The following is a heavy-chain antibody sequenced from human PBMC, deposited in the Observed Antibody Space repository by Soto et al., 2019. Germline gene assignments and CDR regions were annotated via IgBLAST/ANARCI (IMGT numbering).Heavy chain of an antibody. Sequence: SVKVSCKASGGTFSNYAITWVRQAPGQGLEWLGRIIPIFGSANYAQKFQGRVTITADKSTSTAYMELSSLRSEDTAVYYCARDLGGWPDYWGQGTLVTVSS. V-gene: IGHV1-69*06. CDR1: GGTFSNYA. D-gene: IGHD2-15*01. J-gene: IGHJ4*02. CDR3: ARDLGGWPDY. CDR2: IIPIFGSA.